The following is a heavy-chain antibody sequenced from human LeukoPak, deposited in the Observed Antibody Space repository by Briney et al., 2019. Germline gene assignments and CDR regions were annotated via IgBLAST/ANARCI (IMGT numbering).Heavy chain of an antibody. D-gene: IGHD6-19*01. CDR1: GFTFSSYA. V-gene: IGHV3-30-3*01. J-gene: IGHJ4*02. CDR3: ARAVAGPYAAFGI. Sequence: GGSLRLSCAASGFTFSSYAMHWVRQAPGKGLEWVAVISYDGSNKYYADSVKGRFTISRDNSKNTLYLQMNSLRAEDTAVYYCARAVAGPYAAFGIWGQGTLVTVSS. CDR2: ISYDGSNK.